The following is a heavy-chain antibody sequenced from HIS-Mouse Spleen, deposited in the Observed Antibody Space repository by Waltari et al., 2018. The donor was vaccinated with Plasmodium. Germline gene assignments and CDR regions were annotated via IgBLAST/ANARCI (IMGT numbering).Heavy chain of an antibody. Sequence: QLQLQESGPGLVEPSETLSLTCPVSGGSIRSSSYSWRWLRQPPGKGLEWIGSIYYSGSTYYNPSLKSRVTISVDTSKNQFSLKLSSVTAADTAVYYCARDRITGTSYFDYWGQGTLVTVSS. V-gene: IGHV4-39*07. J-gene: IGHJ4*02. D-gene: IGHD1-7*01. CDR3: ARDRITGTSYFDY. CDR2: IYYSGST. CDR1: GGSIRSSSYS.